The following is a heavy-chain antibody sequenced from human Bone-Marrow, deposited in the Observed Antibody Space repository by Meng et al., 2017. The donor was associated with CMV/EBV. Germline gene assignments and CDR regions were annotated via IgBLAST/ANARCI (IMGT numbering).Heavy chain of an antibody. V-gene: IGHV1-2*02. D-gene: IGHD3-22*01. Sequence: ASVKVSCKASGYTFSDYYMHWVRQAPGQGLEWMGWINPKSGGANYAAKFQGRVTMTRDTSISTVYMELSRLRSDDTAVLYCGRAYDRSYRPPKNWGQGTLVTVSS. CDR1: GYTFSDYY. J-gene: IGHJ4*02. CDR2: INPKSGGA. CDR3: GRAYDRSYRPPKN.